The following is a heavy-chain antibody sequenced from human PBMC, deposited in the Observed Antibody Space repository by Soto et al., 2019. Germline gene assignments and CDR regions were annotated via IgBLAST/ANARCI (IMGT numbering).Heavy chain of an antibody. J-gene: IGHJ4*02. CDR2: IYYSEST. CDR3: ATITASGFDY. CDR1: GGSISSDY. Sequence: SETLSLTCTVSGGSISSDYWSWIRQPPGKGLEWIGYIYYSESTNYNPALKSRVTISVDTSKNQFSLKLSSVTAADTAVYYCATITASGFDYWGQGTLVTVSS. D-gene: IGHD5-18*01. V-gene: IGHV4-59*01.